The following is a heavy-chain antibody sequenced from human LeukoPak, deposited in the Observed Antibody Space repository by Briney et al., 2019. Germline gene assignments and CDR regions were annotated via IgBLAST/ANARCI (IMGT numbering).Heavy chain of an antibody. V-gene: IGHV3-20*04. CDR1: GFSFDDYA. CDR3: ARRLLWFGESYPDWYFDL. J-gene: IGHJ2*01. Sequence: GGSLRPSCAASGFSFDDYAMSWVRQAPGKGLEWVSGINWNGGSTGYADSVKGRFTISRDNAKNSLYLQMNSLRGEDTALYYCARRLLWFGESYPDWYFDLWGRGTLVTVSS. CDR2: INWNGGST. D-gene: IGHD3-10*01.